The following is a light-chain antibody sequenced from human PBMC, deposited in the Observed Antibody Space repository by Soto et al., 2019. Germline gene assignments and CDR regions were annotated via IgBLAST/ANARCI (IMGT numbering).Light chain of an antibody. CDR2: EVS. Sequence: QSALTQPASVSGSPGQSITISCTGTSSDVGGYNYVSWYQQHPGKAPKLMIYEVSNRPSGVSNRFSGSKSGNTASLTISGFPAEDAADYYCSSYTSSSTLCVFGTGTKVTV. CDR3: SSYTSSSTLCV. CDR1: SSDVGGYNY. V-gene: IGLV2-14*01. J-gene: IGLJ1*01.